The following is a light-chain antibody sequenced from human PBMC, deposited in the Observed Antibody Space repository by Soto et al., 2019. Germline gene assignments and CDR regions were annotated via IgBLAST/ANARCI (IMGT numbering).Light chain of an antibody. CDR3: MQALQTPYT. V-gene: IGKV2-28*01. J-gene: IGKJ2*01. CDR2: LGS. CDR1: QSLMHRNGYNY. Sequence: DFVMTQSPLSLPVTPGEPASISCRSSQSLMHRNGYNYLDWYLQKPGQSPQLLIYLGSYRASGVPDRFSGSGSGTDFTLKISRVEAEYVGVYYCMQALQTPYTFGQGTKLEIK.